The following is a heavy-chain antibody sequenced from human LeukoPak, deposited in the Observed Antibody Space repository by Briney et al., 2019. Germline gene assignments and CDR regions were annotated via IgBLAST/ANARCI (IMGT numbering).Heavy chain of an antibody. J-gene: IGHJ4*02. CDR3: ARGQWLYPVDY. CDR1: GYSFTSYY. V-gene: IGHV1-46*01. CDR2: INPSGGTT. Sequence: ASVKVSCKASGYSFTSYYVNWVRQAPGQGLEWMGIINPSGGTTSYAQKFQGRVTMTRDTSTSTVYMELSSLTSEDTAVYYCARGQWLYPVDYWGQGTLVTVSS. D-gene: IGHD6-19*01.